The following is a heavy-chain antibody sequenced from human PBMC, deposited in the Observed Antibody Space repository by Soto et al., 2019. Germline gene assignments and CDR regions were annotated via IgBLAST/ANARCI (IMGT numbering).Heavy chain of an antibody. Sequence: PSETLSLTCSVSGGSISSGDYYWNWIRQPPGKGLEWIGHIYYSGSTYYNSSLKSRVTISSDTSKNQFSLKLSSVTAADTAVYYCARRIRSGFIDAFDIWGQGTMVTLSS. D-gene: IGHD2-15*01. V-gene: IGHV4-30-4*01. J-gene: IGHJ3*02. CDR3: ARRIRSGFIDAFDI. CDR1: GGSISSGDYY. CDR2: IYYSGST.